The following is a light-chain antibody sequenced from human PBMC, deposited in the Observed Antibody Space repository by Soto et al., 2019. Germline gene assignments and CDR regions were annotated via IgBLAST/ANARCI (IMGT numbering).Light chain of an antibody. V-gene: IGKV3-20*01. CDR3: QQYLSSPPEFT. J-gene: IGKJ3*01. CDR2: GES. CDR1: QTISSNN. Sequence: EIVLTQSPGTLSLSAGERATLSCRASQTISSNNLACYQQKPGQAPELLIFGESYRATGIPDRFSGSGSGRDFTLTNCRREPEDFAVYYCQQYLSSPPEFTFGPGTKLYIK.